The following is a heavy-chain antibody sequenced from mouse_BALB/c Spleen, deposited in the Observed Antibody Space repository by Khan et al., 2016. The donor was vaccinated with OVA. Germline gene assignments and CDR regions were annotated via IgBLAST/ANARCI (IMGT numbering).Heavy chain of an antibody. D-gene: IGHD1-1*01. J-gene: IGHJ3*01. CDR3: ANHGSSSAWLTY. CDR2: INPSTGYT. Sequence: QVQLQQSGAELAKPGASVKMSCKASGYTFTSYWMHWVKQRPGQCLEWIGYINPSTGYTEYNQRFKDKATLTADKSSSTAYMQLSSLTSEESAVYYCANHGSSSAWLTYWGQGTLVTVSA. CDR1: GYTFTSYW. V-gene: IGHV1-7*01.